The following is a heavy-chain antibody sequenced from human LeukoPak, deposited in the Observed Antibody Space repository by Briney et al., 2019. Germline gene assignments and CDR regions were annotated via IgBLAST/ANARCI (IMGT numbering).Heavy chain of an antibody. D-gene: IGHD3-3*01. V-gene: IGHV3-48*01. J-gene: IGHJ4*02. CDR2: ISSSSSTI. Sequence: GGSLRLSCAASGFTFSSYSMNWVRQAPGKGLEWVSYISSSSSTIYYADSVKGRFTISRDNAKNSLYLQMNSLRAEDTAVYYCAKVRDDFWSGYYIEGISVFDYWGQGTLVTVSS. CDR1: GFTFSSYS. CDR3: AKVRDDFWSGYYIEGISVFDY.